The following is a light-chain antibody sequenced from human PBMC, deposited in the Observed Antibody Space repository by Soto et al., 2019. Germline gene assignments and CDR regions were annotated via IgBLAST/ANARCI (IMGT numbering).Light chain of an antibody. CDR3: QNYNSAPLT. CDR1: QGITCY. V-gene: IGKV1-27*01. J-gene: IGKJ4*01. Sequence: DIQMTQSPSSLSASVGDRVTITCRASQGITCYLAWYQQKPGKVPKLLIYAASTLQSGVPSRFSGGGSGADFTLTISSLQPEDVATYYCQNYNSAPLTFGGGTKVEIK. CDR2: AAS.